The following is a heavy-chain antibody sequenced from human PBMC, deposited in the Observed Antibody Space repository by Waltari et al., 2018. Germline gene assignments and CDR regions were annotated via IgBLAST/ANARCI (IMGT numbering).Heavy chain of an antibody. J-gene: IGHJ4*02. CDR3: ARGTVTTGFDY. V-gene: IGHV4-59*01. Sequence: QVQLQESGPGLVKPSETLSLTCTVSGGSISSYYWSWIRQPPGKGLEWIGYIYYSGSTNYNPSRKSRVTISVDTSKNQFSLKLSSVTAADTAVYYCARGTVTTGFDYWGQGTLVTVSS. CDR2: IYYSGST. D-gene: IGHD4-4*01. CDR1: GGSISSYY.